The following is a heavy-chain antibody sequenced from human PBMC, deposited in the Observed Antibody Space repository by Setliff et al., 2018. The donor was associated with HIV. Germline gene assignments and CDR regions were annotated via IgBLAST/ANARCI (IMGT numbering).Heavy chain of an antibody. CDR3: GGTYYNFLSV. J-gene: IGHJ4*02. D-gene: IGHD3-3*01. CDR1: GAFINESTNY. Sequence: PSETLSLTCTVSGAFINESTNYWGWIRQPPGKGLEWIGFTRYSGSTYFRSSLKPRVSISLDTSKNQFSLNLKSVTAADTAMYFCGGTYYNFLSVWGQGTLVTSPQ. CDR2: TRYSGST. V-gene: IGHV4-39*07.